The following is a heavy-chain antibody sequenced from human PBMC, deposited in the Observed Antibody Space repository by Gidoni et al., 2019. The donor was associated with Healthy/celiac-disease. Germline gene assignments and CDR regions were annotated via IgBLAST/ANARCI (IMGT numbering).Heavy chain of an antibody. J-gene: IGHJ4*02. D-gene: IGHD3-22*01. Sequence: GRLYTSGSTNYNPSLKSRVTISVDTSKKQFSLKLSSVTAADTAVYYCARVGRDYDSSGYYSYYFDYWGQGTLVTVSS. V-gene: IGHV4-61*02. CDR3: ARVGRDYDSSGYYSYYFDY. CDR2: LYTSGST.